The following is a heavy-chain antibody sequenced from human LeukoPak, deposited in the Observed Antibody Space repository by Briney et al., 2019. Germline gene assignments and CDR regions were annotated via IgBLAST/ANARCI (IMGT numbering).Heavy chain of an antibody. D-gene: IGHD6-19*01. CDR2: INPNSGGT. J-gene: IGHJ5*02. Sequence: ASVKVSCKASGYTFTGYYIHWVRQAPGQGLEWMGWINPNSGGTKYAQKFQGRVTMTRDTSIITAYMGLSRLRSDDTAVYYCAKGRVVAGTKSLTYNWFDPWGQGTLVTVSS. V-gene: IGHV1-2*02. CDR1: GYTFTGYY. CDR3: AKGRVVAGTKSLTYNWFDP.